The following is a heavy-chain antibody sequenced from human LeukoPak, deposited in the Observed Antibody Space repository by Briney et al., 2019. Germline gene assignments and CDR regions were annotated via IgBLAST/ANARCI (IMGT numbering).Heavy chain of an antibody. CDR3: TRDGDYVYYYYGMDV. CDR1: GFTFGDYA. CDR2: IRSKAYGGAT. V-gene: IGHV3-49*04. Sequence: GGSLRLSCTASGFTFGDYAMSWVRQAPGKGLEWVGFIRSKAYGGATEYAASVKGRFTISRDDSKSIAYLQMNSLKTEDTAVYYCTRDGDYVYYYYGMDVWGQGTTVTVSS. J-gene: IGHJ6*02. D-gene: IGHD4-17*01.